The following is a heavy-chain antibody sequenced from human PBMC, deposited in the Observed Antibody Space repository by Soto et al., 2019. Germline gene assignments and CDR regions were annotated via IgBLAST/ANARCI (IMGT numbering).Heavy chain of an antibody. D-gene: IGHD2-15*01. Sequence: TLSVSCTVAGGSSSFGDYYWSWIRRPPVTGREWIGYIYSSGSTYYNTSLKSRVTISIDKSKNHFSLKLSSVTGAETAVYYCARDTREDSHGSSSYCMDVWRQGTTVTVPS. CDR2: IYSSGST. J-gene: IGHJ6*01. V-gene: IGHV4-30-4*01. CDR3: ARDTREDSHGSSSYCMDV. CDR1: GGSSSFGDYY.